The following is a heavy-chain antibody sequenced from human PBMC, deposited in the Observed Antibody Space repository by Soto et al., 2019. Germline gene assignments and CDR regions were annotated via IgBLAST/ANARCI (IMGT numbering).Heavy chain of an antibody. D-gene: IGHD3-22*01. CDR3: ARVGSGGYSNNWFDP. CDR2: FYDSGST. J-gene: IGHJ5*02. V-gene: IGHV4-59*01. Sequence: SETLSLTCTVSRGSISDYYWGWIRQPPGKGLEWVGYFYDSGSTKYNPSLKSRVTVSVDTSKNQISLEMKSVTVADTAVYYCARVGSGGYSNNWFDPWGQGTLVTVSS. CDR1: RGSISDYY.